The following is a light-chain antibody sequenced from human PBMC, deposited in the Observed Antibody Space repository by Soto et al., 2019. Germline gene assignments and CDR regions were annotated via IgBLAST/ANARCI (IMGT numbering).Light chain of an antibody. Sequence: QSVLTQPSSMSGSPGQSITISCTGTSSDIGAYEHVSWYQQRPGRAPKVLIYDVRIRPSEVSNRFSGSKSGDTASLTISGLQAEDEAVYYRASKTTSSTVLFGGGTKLTVL. V-gene: IGLV2-14*03. CDR2: DVR. J-gene: IGLJ2*01. CDR3: ASKTTSSTVL. CDR1: SSDIGAYEH.